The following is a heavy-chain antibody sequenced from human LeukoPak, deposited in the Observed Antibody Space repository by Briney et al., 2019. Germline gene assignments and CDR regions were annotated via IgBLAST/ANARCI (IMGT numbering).Heavy chain of an antibody. V-gene: IGHV4-34*01. CDR2: INHSGST. D-gene: IGHD2-2*01. J-gene: IGHJ6*02. Sequence: SETLSLTCAVYGGSFSGYYWSWIRQPPGKGLEWIGEINHSGSTNYNPSLKSRVTISVDTSKNQFSLKLSSVTAADTAVYYCARVVVVPAATYYYYGMDVWGQGTTVTVSS. CDR3: ARVVVVPAATYYYYGMDV. CDR1: GGSFSGYY.